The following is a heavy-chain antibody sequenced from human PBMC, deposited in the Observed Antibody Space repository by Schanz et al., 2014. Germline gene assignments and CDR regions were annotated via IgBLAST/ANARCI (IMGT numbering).Heavy chain of an antibody. CDR1: GGTFSSST. D-gene: IGHD2-15*01. CDR2: IIPILDKT. CDR3: AKVERARYCDMDL. J-gene: IGHJ6*02. Sequence: QVQLVQSGAEAKKPGSSVKVSCKASGGTFSSSTLTWVRQAPGQGLEWMGRIIPILDKTNYAQKFQGRVTMTADKSTITVYMEGSGLRSEDTSVYECAKVERARYCDMDLWGRGTTVTVSS. V-gene: IGHV1-69*08.